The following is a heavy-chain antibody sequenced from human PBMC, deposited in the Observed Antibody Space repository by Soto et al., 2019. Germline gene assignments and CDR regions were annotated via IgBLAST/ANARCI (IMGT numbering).Heavy chain of an antibody. J-gene: IGHJ4*02. CDR3: AKGRPYSSIWYVDPFDY. CDR1: GFTFDDYA. CDR2: ISWNSGSI. D-gene: IGHD6-13*01. Sequence: EVQLVESGGGLVQPGRSLRLSCAASGFTFDDYAMHWVRQAPGKGLAWVSGISWNSGSIGYADSVKGRFTISRDNAKNSLYPQMNSLRAEDTALYYCAKGRPYSSIWYVDPFDYWCQGTLLTVSS. V-gene: IGHV3-9*01.